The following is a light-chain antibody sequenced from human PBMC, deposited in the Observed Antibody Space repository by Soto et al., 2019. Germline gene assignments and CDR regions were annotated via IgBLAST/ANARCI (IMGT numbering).Light chain of an antibody. J-gene: IGKJ5*01. V-gene: IGKV3-11*01. CDR2: DAS. CDR1: QGVSSH. Sequence: EIVLTQSPATLSLSPGERATLSCRASQGVSSHLAWYQHKPGQAPRLLIYDASSRATGVPARFSGSGSGTDFTINISRLESEDVAVYYCQQRRNWPLTFGQGTRLEI. CDR3: QQRRNWPLT.